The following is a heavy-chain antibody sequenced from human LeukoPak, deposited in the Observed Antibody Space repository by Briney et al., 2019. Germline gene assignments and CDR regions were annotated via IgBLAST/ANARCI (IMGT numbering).Heavy chain of an antibody. J-gene: IGHJ6*03. V-gene: IGHV4-59*01. Sequence: PSETLSLTCTVSGGSISSYYWSWIRQPPGKGLEWIGYIYYSGSTNYNPSLKSRVTISVDTSKNQFSLKLSSVTAADTAVYYCAREVRYSYGPYYHYYYMDVWGKGTTVTVSS. D-gene: IGHD5-18*01. CDR3: AREVRYSYGPYYHYYYMDV. CDR2: IYYSGST. CDR1: GGSISSYY.